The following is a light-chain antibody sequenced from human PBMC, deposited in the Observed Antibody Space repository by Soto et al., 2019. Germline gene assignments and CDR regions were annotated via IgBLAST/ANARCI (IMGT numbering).Light chain of an antibody. CDR1: QSINNW. Sequence: DIQMTQSPSTLSASVGDRVTITCRASQSINNWLAWYQQKPGKAPKILIYDASSLHSGVPSRFSGSRSGTEFTLTISSLQPDDFATYSCHQYDTYPRTFGQGTKVEIK. V-gene: IGKV1-5*01. CDR2: DAS. CDR3: HQYDTYPRT. J-gene: IGKJ1*01.